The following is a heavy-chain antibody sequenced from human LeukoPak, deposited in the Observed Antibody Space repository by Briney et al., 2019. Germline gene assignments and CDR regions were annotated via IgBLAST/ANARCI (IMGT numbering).Heavy chain of an antibody. CDR3: AKVEYSSSLLWFDP. CDR2: ISHTGANT. Sequence: TGGSLRLSCAASGFTFRDYAMTWVRQSPGKGLEWVSSISHTGANTYYADSVKGRFTISRDNSKNTLYLQMNSLRAEDTAVYYCAKVEYSSSLLWFDPWGQGTLVTVSS. V-gene: IGHV3-23*01. D-gene: IGHD6-6*01. J-gene: IGHJ5*02. CDR1: GFTFRDYA.